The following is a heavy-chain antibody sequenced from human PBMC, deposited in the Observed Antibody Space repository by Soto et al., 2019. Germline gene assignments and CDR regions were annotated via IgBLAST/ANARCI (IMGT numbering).Heavy chain of an antibody. D-gene: IGHD2-15*01. V-gene: IGHV3-23*01. CDR2: ITGRGDNT. CDR1: GFTIRAYA. J-gene: IGHJ4*02. Sequence: DVQLLESGGDLVQPGGSLRLSFEVSGFTIRAYAMSWARRAPGKGLEWVAAITGRGDNTHYEESVKGRFTISRDDSKNTLHLQMNTLRVDDTAIYCGSLGKSYYWDYWGQGIQVTVSS. CDR3: SLGKSYYWDY.